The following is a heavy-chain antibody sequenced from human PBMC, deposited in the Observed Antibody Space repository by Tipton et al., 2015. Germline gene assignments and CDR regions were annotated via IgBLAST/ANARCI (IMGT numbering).Heavy chain of an antibody. Sequence: TLSLTCTVSGGSISSSSYYWGWIRQPPGKGLEWIGQIYHSGHTNYNPSLQSRATMSVDTSDNQFSLILTSVTAADTAVYFCARSSLVGGRGLDSWGQGALVTVSS. J-gene: IGHJ4*02. D-gene: IGHD1-26*01. V-gene: IGHV4-39*07. CDR3: ARSSLVGGRGLDS. CDR1: GGSISSSSYY. CDR2: IYHSGHT.